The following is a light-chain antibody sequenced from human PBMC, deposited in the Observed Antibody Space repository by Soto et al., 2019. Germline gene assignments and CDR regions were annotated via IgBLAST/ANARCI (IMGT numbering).Light chain of an antibody. CDR2: GTS. V-gene: IGKV3-20*01. CDR1: QSIASSY. Sequence: ELVLTQSPGTLSLSPGERATLSCRASQSIASSYFGWYQQKPGQAPRLLIYGTSSRATGIPDRFSGSGSGTDFTLTITRLEPEDVAVYYCQQYGSFPLTFGGGTKVEIK. CDR3: QQYGSFPLT. J-gene: IGKJ4*01.